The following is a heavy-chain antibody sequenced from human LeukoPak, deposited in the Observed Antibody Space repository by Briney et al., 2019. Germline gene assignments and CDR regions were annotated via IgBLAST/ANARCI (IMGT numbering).Heavy chain of an antibody. CDR3: ARDRYCSGDSCYGDAFDL. D-gene: IGHD2-15*01. J-gene: IGHJ3*01. Sequence: GGSLRLSCTASGFTVRSNYMSWVRQSPRKGLEWVSIMYSGGSTDYADSVKGRFIISRDHSKNTLYLQMNSLRAEDTAVYYCARDRYCSGDSCYGDAFDLWGQGTMVTVSS. V-gene: IGHV3-53*01. CDR2: MYSGGST. CDR1: GFTVRSNY.